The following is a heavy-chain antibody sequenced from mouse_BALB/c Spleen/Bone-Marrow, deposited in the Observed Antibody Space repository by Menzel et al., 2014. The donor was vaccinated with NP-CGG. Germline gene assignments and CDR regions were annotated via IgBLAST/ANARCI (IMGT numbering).Heavy chain of an antibody. CDR2: INPDSRTI. J-gene: IGHJ2*02. V-gene: IGHV4-1*02. D-gene: IGHD2-1*01. Sequence: EVKVVESGGGLVQPGGSLKLSCAASGFDLRRYWMSWVRQAPGKGLQWIGEINPDSRTINYTPFLKDKFIIPRDNAKNTLYLQMSKVRSEDTALYYCARGNYYGNLDYWGQGTSLTVSS. CDR3: ARGNYYGNLDY. CDR1: GFDLRRYW.